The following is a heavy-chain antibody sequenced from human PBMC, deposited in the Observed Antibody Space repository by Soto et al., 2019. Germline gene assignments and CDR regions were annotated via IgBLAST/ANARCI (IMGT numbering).Heavy chain of an antibody. V-gene: IGHV4-59*12. J-gene: IGHJ4*02. CDR3: ARGRGIVATINRSLLFDY. D-gene: IGHD5-12*01. CDR2: IYYSGST. CDR1: GGSISSNY. Sequence: SETLSLTCTVSGGSISSNYWSWIRQPPGKGLEWIGYIYYSGSTKYNPSLKSRVTISVDTSKNQFSLKLSSVTAADTAVYYCARGRGIVATINRSLLFDYWGQGTLVTVSS.